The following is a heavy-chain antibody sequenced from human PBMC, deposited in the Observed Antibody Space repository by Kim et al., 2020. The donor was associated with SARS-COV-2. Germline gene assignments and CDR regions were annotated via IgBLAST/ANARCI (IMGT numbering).Heavy chain of an antibody. J-gene: IGHJ5*02. CDR3: ARYSSSSDWFDP. D-gene: IGHD6-6*01. Sequence: YSTPSLQSRVTISVATSKNQFSLKLSSVTAADTAVYYCARYSSSSDWFDPWGQGTLVTVSS. V-gene: IGHV4-39*07.